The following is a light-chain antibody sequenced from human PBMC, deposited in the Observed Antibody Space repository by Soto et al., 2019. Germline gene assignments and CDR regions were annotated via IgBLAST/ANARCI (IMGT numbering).Light chain of an antibody. V-gene: IGLV1-40*01. J-gene: IGLJ2*01. Sequence: QSVLTQPPSVSGAPGQRVTISCTGSSSNIGAGYAVHWYQQLPGTAPKLLIYGNSNRPSGVPDRFSGSKSGTSASLAITGLQAGDVADYYCQSYDSSLSGFVVFGGGTKLTVL. CDR3: QSYDSSLSGFVV. CDR2: GNS. CDR1: SSNIGAGYA.